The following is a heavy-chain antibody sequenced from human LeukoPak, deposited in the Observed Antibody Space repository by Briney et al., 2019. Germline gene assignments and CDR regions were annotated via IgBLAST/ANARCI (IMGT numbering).Heavy chain of an antibody. J-gene: IGHJ6*03. CDR1: GYTFTSYD. D-gene: IGHD4-17*01. Sequence: ASVKVSCKASGYTFTSYDINWVRQATGQGLEWMGWMNPNSGNTGYAQKFQGRVTMTRNTSISTAYMELSSLRSEDTAVYYCARGPRYGDYGVSGYYYYMDVWGKGTTVTISS. V-gene: IGHV1-8*01. CDR3: ARGPRYGDYGVSGYYYYMDV. CDR2: MNPNSGNT.